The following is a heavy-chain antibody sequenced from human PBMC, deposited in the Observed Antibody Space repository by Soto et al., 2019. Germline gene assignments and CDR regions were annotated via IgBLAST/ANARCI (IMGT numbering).Heavy chain of an antibody. J-gene: IGHJ6*02. CDR2: ISSSSSYI. V-gene: IGHV3-21*01. CDR1: GFTFSSYS. D-gene: IGHD3-9*01. Sequence: EVQLVESGGGLVKPGGSLRLSCAASGFTFSSYSMNWVRQAPGKRLEWVSSISSSSSYIYYADSVKGRFTISRDNDKNSLYLQMNSLRAEDTAVYYCAREAEEDYDILSGGLRYYYYGMDVWGQGTTVNVPS. CDR3: AREAEEDYDILSGGLRYYYYGMDV.